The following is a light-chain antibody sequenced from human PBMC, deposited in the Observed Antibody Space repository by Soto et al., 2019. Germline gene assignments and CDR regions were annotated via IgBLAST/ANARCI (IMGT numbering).Light chain of an antibody. CDR2: DAS. J-gene: IGKJ5*01. CDR3: QQYHSLPIT. V-gene: IGKV1-33*01. Sequence: DIQLTQSPSSLSASLGDRVPITCQASQDIDNFLNWYPHTPGPAPKLLIYDASTLAPGVPSRFSGTESGADFTFTISSLQPEDTATYYCQQYHSLPITFGPGTRLEI. CDR1: QDIDNF.